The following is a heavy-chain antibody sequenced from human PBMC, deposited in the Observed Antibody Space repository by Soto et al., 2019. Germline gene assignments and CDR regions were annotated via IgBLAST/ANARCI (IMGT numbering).Heavy chain of an antibody. CDR3: AREGSSSWYRLPFDY. Sequence: GGSLRLSCAASGFTVSSNYMSWVRQAPGKGLEWVSVIYSGGSTYYADSVKGRFTISRDNSKNTLYLQMNSLRAEDTAVYYCAREGSSSWYRLPFDYWGQGTLVTVSS. CDR2: IYSGGST. D-gene: IGHD6-13*01. CDR1: GFTVSSNY. V-gene: IGHV3-66*01. J-gene: IGHJ4*02.